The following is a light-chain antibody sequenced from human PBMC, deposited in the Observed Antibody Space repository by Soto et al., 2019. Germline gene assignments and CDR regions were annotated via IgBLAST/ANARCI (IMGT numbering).Light chain of an antibody. CDR1: QSVSSR. J-gene: IGKJ5*01. Sequence: EFVLTQSPGTLSLSTGERATLSCRASQSVSSRLAWYQQKPGQAPRLLVSGASSRATGIPDRFSGSGSGTDFTLTISRLEPEDFALYYCQHYVERSPITFGQGTRLEIK. CDR3: QHYVERSPIT. V-gene: IGKV3-20*01. CDR2: GAS.